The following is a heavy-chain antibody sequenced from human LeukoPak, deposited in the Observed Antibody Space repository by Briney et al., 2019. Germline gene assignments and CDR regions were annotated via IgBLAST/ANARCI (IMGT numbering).Heavy chain of an antibody. CDR1: GFTFSNYW. Sequence: GGSLRLSCAASGFTFSNYWMHWVRQAPGKGLVWVSRINSDGINTSYADSVKGRFTVSRDNAKNSLYLQMNSLRVEDTALYYCARDVILDFYYYYMDVWGKGTTVTVSS. J-gene: IGHJ6*03. D-gene: IGHD3-16*02. CDR2: INSDGINT. V-gene: IGHV3-74*01. CDR3: ARDVILDFYYYYMDV.